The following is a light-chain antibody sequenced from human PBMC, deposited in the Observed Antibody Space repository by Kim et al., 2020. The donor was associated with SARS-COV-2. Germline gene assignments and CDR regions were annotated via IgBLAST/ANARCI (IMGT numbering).Light chain of an antibody. CDR1: NSDIGAGYD. J-gene: IGLJ2*01. CDR2: GNG. V-gene: IGLV1-40*01. Sequence: HSDTSSRTGSNSDIGAGYDVHCYPQRPGTDPKLLNPGNGNRPSGVPDRFSGSKSGTSASLAITGLQAEDEAYYYCQSYDSGLSGVVFGGGTKLTVL. CDR3: QSYDSGLSGVV.